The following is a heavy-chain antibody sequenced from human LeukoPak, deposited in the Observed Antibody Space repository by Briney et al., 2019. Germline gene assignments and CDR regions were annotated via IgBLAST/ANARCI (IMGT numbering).Heavy chain of an antibody. CDR3: ARDTGITIFGVVMGGFDY. J-gene: IGHJ4*02. V-gene: IGHV3-9*01. CDR1: GFTFDDYA. Sequence: GGSLRLSCAASGFTFDDYAMHWVRHGPGKGLEWVPGISWNSGRIGYADSVKGRFTISRDNAKNSLYLQMNSLRAEDTAVYYCARDTGITIFGVVMGGFDYWGQGTLVTVSS. D-gene: IGHD3-3*01. CDR2: ISWNSGRI.